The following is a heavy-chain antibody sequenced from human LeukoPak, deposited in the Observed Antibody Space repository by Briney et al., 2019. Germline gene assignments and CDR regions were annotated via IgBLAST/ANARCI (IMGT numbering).Heavy chain of an antibody. CDR3: ARDSNWGWGLYYYYYYMDV. Sequence: PGGSLRLSCAASGFTFSSYSMNWVRQAPGKGLEWVSYISSSSSTIYYADSVKGRFTISRDNAKNSLYLQMNSLRAEDTAVYYCARDSNWGWGLYYYYYYMDVWGKGTTVTVSS. V-gene: IGHV3-48*01. CDR2: ISSSSSTI. CDR1: GFTFSSYS. D-gene: IGHD7-27*01. J-gene: IGHJ6*03.